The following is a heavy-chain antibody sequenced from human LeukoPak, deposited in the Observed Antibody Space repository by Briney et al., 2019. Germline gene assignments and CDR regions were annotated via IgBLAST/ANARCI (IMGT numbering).Heavy chain of an antibody. Sequence: GGSLRLSCAVSTVTFSSYAMSWVRQAPGKGLEWVSGITGDGASTHVADSVKGRFTISRDNSKNTVYLQMNSLRAEDTAVYFCAKSNGFLMYYFDYWGQGSLVSVSS. J-gene: IGHJ4*02. CDR2: ITGDGAST. CDR3: AKSNGFLMYYFDY. V-gene: IGHV3-23*01. D-gene: IGHD3-22*01. CDR1: TVTFSSYA.